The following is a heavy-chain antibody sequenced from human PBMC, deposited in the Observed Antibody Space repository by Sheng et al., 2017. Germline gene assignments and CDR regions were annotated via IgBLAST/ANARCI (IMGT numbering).Heavy chain of an antibody. D-gene: IGHD3-9*01. CDR3: AKGPDLPVLRYFDWLLFLSRPLYY. CDR1: GFTFSSYA. V-gene: IGHV3-23*04. J-gene: IGHJ4*02. CDR2: ISGSGGST. Sequence: EVQLVESGGGLVQPGGSLRLSCAASGFTFSSYAMSWVRQAPGKGLEWVSAISGSGGSTYYADSVKGRFTISRDNSKNTLYLQMNSLRAEDTAVYYCAKGPDLPVLRYFDWLLFLSRPLYYWGQGTLVYRLL.